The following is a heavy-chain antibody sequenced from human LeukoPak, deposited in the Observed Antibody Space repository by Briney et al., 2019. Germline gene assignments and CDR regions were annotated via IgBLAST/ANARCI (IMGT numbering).Heavy chain of an antibody. CDR1: GGSITSAGYY. J-gene: IGHJ3*02. Sequence: SETLSLTCTVSGGSITSAGYYWTWIRQPAGKGLEWIGRIYTSGSTNYNPSLKSRVTISVDKSKNQFSLKLSSMTAADTAMYYCARYVSLNAGATITGAFDIWGQGTMVTVSS. D-gene: IGHD5-24*01. V-gene: IGHV4-61*02. CDR3: ARYVSLNAGATITGAFDI. CDR2: IYTSGST.